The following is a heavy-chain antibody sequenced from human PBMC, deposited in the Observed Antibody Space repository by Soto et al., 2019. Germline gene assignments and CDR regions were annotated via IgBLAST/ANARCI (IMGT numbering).Heavy chain of an antibody. Sequence: SETLSLTCAVYGGSFSCYYWSWIRQPPGKGLEWIGEINHSGSTNYNPSLKSRVTISVDTSKNQFSLKLSSVTAADTAVYYCARXPIFSSSSWYYYYGMDVWGQGTTVTVSS. CDR3: ARXPIFSSSSWYYYYGMDV. V-gene: IGHV4-34*01. J-gene: IGHJ6*02. CDR1: GGSFSCYY. D-gene: IGHD6-13*01. CDR2: INHSGST.